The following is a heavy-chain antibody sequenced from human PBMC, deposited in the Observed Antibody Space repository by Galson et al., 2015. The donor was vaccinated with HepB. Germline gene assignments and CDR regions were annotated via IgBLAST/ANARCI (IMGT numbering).Heavy chain of an antibody. V-gene: IGHV3-49*03. CDR3: TNNYYDSKGDAFDI. D-gene: IGHD3-22*01. CDR1: GFTFGDYA. CDR2: IRSKAYGGTT. J-gene: IGHJ3*02. Sequence: SLRLSCAASGFTFGDYAMSWFRQAPGKGLEWVGFIRSKAYGGTTEYAASVKGRFTISRDDSKSIAYLQMNSLKTEDTAVYYCTNNYYDSKGDAFDIWGQGTMVTVSS.